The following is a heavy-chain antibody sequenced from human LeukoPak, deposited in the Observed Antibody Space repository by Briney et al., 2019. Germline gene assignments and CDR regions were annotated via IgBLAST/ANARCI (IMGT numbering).Heavy chain of an antibody. Sequence: PSETLSLTCAVYGGSFSGYYWSWIRQPPGKGLEWIGEINHSGSTNYNPSLKSRVTISVDTSKNQFSLKLSSVTAADTAVYYCASLYSSGWIDAFDIWGQGTMVTVSS. J-gene: IGHJ3*02. D-gene: IGHD6-19*01. CDR2: INHSGST. V-gene: IGHV4-34*01. CDR3: ASLYSSGWIDAFDI. CDR1: GGSFSGYY.